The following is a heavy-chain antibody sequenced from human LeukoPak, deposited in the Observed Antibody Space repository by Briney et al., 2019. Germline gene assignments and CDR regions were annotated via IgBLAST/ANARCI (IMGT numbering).Heavy chain of an antibody. J-gene: IGHJ6*03. CDR3: ARAYGDYRYYYYYMDV. D-gene: IGHD4-17*01. CDR2: INHSGST. Sequence: SETLSLTCAVFGGSFSGYYWSWTRQRPGKGLEWIGEINHSGSTNYNPSLKSRVTISVDTSKNQFSLRVSSVTAADTAVYYCARAYGDYRYYYYYMDVWGKGTTVTVSS. CDR1: GGSFSGYY. V-gene: IGHV4-34*01.